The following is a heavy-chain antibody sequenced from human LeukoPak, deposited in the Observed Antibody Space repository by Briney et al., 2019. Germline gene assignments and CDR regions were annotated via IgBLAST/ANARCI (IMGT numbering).Heavy chain of an antibody. Sequence: GGSLRLSCAASGLTFSNAWMCWVRQAPGKGREWVGRIKSKTDGETTDYAAPVKGRFTISRDDSNNTLYLPMNSLKTEDTAVYYCTTDLVSLWDHWGQGTLVTVSS. D-gene: IGHD3-16*01. V-gene: IGHV3-15*01. CDR1: GLTFSNAW. CDR2: IKSKTDGETT. J-gene: IGHJ4*02. CDR3: TTDLVSLWDH.